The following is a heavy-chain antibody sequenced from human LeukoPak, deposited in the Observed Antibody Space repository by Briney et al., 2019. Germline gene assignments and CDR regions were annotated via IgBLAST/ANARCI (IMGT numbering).Heavy chain of an antibody. CDR3: ARDLYADFWRGSVFDY. CDR1: GFSFSSYA. V-gene: IGHV3-23*01. J-gene: IGHJ4*02. Sequence: SGGSLRLSCEASGFSFSSYATSWVRQAPGKGLEWVSGISGSGGSTYYAGSVKGRFTISRDISKNTLYLQMNSLRAEDTAVYYCARDLYADFWRGSVFDYWGQGTLVTVSS. CDR2: ISGSGGST. D-gene: IGHD3-3*01.